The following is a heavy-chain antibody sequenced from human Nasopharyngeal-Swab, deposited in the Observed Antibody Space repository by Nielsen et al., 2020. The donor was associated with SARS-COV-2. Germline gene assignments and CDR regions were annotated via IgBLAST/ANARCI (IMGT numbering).Heavy chain of an antibody. D-gene: IGHD4-17*01. Sequence: ASLKLSCAASGFTFSSYWMSWVRQAPGKGLEWVADIKQDGSEKYYVASVKGRFTLSRDNAKNSLYLQMNSLRAEDTAVYYCARRQYGDYYYYYGMDVWGQGTTVTVSS. CDR3: ARRQYGDYYYYYGMDV. V-gene: IGHV3-7*03. CDR2: IKQDGSEK. CDR1: GFTFSSYW. J-gene: IGHJ6*02.